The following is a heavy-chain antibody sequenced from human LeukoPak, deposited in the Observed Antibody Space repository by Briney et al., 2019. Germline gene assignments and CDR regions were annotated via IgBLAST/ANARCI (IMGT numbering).Heavy chain of an antibody. Sequence: PSETLSLTCTVSGGSISSYYWSWIRQPPGKGLEWIGYIYYSGSTNYNPSLKSRVTISVDTSKNQFSLKLGSVTAADTAVYYCARGPRFWSGYGGDNWFDPWGQGTLVTVSS. J-gene: IGHJ5*02. CDR3: ARGPRFWSGYGGDNWFDP. CDR1: GGSISSYY. V-gene: IGHV4-59*01. CDR2: IYYSGST. D-gene: IGHD3-3*01.